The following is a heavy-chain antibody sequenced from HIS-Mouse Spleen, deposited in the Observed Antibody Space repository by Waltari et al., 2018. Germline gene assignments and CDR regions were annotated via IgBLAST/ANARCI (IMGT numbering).Heavy chain of an antibody. CDR2: IYYSGSS. D-gene: IGHD6-13*01. CDR3: AREFPYRSSCYDWYFDR. Sequence: QLQLQESGPGLVKPSETLSLTCTVSGGSISSSSYYWGWIRQPPGKGLEWIGSIYYSGSSHYHQSFMSLVTIAVHPSKHQFSPQLTSVIAADTAVYYCAREFPYRSSCYDWYFDRWGRCTLVTVSS. J-gene: IGHJ2*01. CDR1: GGSISSSSYY. V-gene: IGHV4-39*07.